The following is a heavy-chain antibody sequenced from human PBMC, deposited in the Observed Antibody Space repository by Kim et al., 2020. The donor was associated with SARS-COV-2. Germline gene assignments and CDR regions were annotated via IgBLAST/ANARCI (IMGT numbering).Heavy chain of an antibody. CDR3: ARDITPLTMVRGVILFDY. CDR1: GYTFTSYG. V-gene: IGHV1-18*01. D-gene: IGHD3-10*01. J-gene: IGHJ4*02. Sequence: ASVKVSCKASGYTFTSYGINWVRQAPGQGLEWMGWINAYNGNTNYAQKLQGRVTMTTDTSTSTAYMELRSLRSDDTAVYYCARDITPLTMVRGVILFDYWGQGTLVTVSP. CDR2: INAYNGNT.